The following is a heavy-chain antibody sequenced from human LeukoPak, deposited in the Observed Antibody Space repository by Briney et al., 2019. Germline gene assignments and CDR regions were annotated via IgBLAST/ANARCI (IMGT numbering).Heavy chain of an antibody. CDR2: ISVSGSTT. CDR1: GFTVSNYV. D-gene: IGHD3-3*01. V-gene: IGHV3-23*01. J-gene: IGHJ4*02. CDR3: TKCGSYYENDY. Sequence: GGSLRLSWAAAGFTVSNYVMNSVRHAPRKGLGWVSRISVSGSTTHYPASVKGRFTISGDNFKNTLYLQMNSLRAEDTAVYYCTKCGSYYENDYWGQGTLVTVSS.